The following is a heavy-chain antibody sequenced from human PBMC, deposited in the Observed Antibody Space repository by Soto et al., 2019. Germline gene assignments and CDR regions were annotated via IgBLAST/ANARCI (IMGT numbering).Heavy chain of an antibody. J-gene: IGHJ4*02. CDR3: ESEVKAYCSGGSCYRFFDS. V-gene: IGHV3-48*01. CDR2: INGGRTTI. Sequence: EVQLVESGGDLVQPGGSLRLSCAASGFTFSSYSLNWVRQAPGKGLEWVSYINGGRTTIYYADSVKGRFTISRDNARNSLYLQINSLKAEDTAVYYCESEVKAYCSGGSCYRFFDSWGQGTLVTVSS. D-gene: IGHD2-15*01. CDR1: GFTFSSYS.